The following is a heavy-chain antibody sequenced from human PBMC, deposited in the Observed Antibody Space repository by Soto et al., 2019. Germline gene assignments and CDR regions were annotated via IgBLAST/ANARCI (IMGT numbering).Heavy chain of an antibody. CDR3: TRDLIVEGRYSYGSSDY. J-gene: IGHJ4*02. V-gene: IGHV1-69*06. D-gene: IGHD5-18*01. CDR2: IIPIFGTA. Sequence: QVQLVQSGAEVKKPGSSVKVSCKASGGTFSSYAISWVRQAPGQGLEWMGGIIPIFGTANYAQKFQGRVTITADKSTSTAYMELSSLRSEDTAVYYCTRDLIVEGRYSYGSSDYWGQGTLVTVSS. CDR1: GGTFSSYA.